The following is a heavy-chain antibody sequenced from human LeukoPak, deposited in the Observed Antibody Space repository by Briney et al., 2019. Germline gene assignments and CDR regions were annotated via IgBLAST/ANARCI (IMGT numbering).Heavy chain of an antibody. CDR2: IYSGGST. Sequence: GGSLRLSCAASGFTVSSNYMSWVRQAPGKGLEWVSVIYSGGSTYYADSVKGRFTISRDNSKNTLYLQMNSLRAEDTAVYYCARADYYGSGSFDYWGQGTLVTVSS. V-gene: IGHV3-53*01. CDR3: ARADYYGSGSFDY. D-gene: IGHD3-10*01. J-gene: IGHJ4*02. CDR1: GFTVSSNY.